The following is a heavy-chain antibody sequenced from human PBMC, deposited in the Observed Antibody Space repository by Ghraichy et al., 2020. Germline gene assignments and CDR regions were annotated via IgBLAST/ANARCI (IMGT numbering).Heavy chain of an antibody. D-gene: IGHD6-13*01. CDR2: VYNTWTT. V-gene: IGHV4-59*01. CDR3: AREALAASGTTYFDS. Sequence: LSCTVSGDSLSPYSWSWIRQSPGKGLEWIAYVYNTWTTNYNPSLKSRVTISSDTSNNLLSLKLTSVTAADTAVYYCAREALAASGTTYFDSWGQGILVTVSS. J-gene: IGHJ4*02. CDR1: GDSLSPYS.